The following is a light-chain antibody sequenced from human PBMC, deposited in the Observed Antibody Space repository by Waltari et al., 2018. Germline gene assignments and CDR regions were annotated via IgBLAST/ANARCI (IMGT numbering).Light chain of an antibody. J-gene: IGKJ2*01. V-gene: IGKV1-5*03. CDR3: HQYNSYSPFT. CDR1: PSISSW. Sequence: DIEMTQSPSTLSASIGDRLTITCRASPSISSWLAWYQQKPGKAPKLLIFRSSSLESGVPSRFSGSGSGTEFTLTISSLQPDDFAIYYCHQYNSYSPFTFGQGTRLDI. CDR2: RSS.